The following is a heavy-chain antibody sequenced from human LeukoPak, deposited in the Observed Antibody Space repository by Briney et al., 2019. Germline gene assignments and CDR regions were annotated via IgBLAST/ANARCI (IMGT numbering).Heavy chain of an antibody. CDR3: ARDVAYCGGDCYPRHFDS. CDR1: GGSISSGGYY. V-gene: IGHV4-31*03. J-gene: IGHJ4*02. CDR2: LYYSAST. D-gene: IGHD2-21*02. Sequence: PSQTLSLTCTVSGGSISSGGYYWSWIRQHPGKGLEGVGYLYYSASTYYNPSRKSRVTISIDTSKNQSSLKLSSVTAADTAVYYCARDVAYCGGDCYPRHFDSWGQGTLVTVSS.